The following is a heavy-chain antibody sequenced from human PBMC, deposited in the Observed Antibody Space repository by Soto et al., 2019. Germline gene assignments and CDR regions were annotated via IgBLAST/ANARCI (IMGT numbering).Heavy chain of an antibody. CDR1: GFSLSTSGVG. CDR2: IYWDDDK. D-gene: IGHD4-17*01. J-gene: IGHJ4*02. Sequence: QITLKESGPTLVKPTQTLTLTCTFSGFSLSTSGVGVGWIRQPPGKALEWLALIYWDDDKRYSPSLKNRLTITKDTSKNQVVLTMTNMDPVDTATYYCAHSPRITVTTLYYFAYWGQGTLVTVSS. V-gene: IGHV2-5*02. CDR3: AHSPRITVTTLYYFAY.